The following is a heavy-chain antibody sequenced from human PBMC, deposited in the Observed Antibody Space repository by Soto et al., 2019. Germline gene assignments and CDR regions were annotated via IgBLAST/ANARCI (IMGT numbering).Heavy chain of an antibody. Sequence: PSETLSLTCSVSGGSLSGYHWSWIRQPAGKGLEWLRRIQTNGNTDYDPSLKSRVTISIDTSKNQFSLKVTSVTAADTTVYFCAKGAGPPWFDPWGQGTLVTVSS. V-gene: IGHV4-4*07. J-gene: IGHJ5*02. CDR3: AKGAGPPWFDP. CDR2: IQTNGNT. CDR1: GGSLSGYH.